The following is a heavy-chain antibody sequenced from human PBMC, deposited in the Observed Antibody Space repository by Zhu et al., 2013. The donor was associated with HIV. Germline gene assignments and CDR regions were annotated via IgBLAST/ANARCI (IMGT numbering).Heavy chain of an antibody. V-gene: IGHV1-69*01. J-gene: IGHJ4*02. Sequence: QVQLVQSGAEVKKPGSSVKVSCKASGGTFSSYAISWVRQAPGQGLEWMGGIIPIFGTANYAQKFQGRVTITADESTSTAYMELSSLRSEDTAVYYCARDTGPPNYGGNSELDYWGQGTLVTVSS. CDR3: ARDTGPPNYGGNSELDY. CDR2: IIPIFGTA. CDR1: GGTFSSYA. D-gene: IGHD4-17*01.